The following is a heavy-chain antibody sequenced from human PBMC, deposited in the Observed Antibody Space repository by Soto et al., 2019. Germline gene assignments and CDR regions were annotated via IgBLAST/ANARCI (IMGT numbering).Heavy chain of an antibody. V-gene: IGHV4-39*01. CDR2: IYYSGRT. CDR1: GGSISSSSYY. Sequence: SETLSLTCTVSGGSISSSSYYWGWIRQPPGKGLEWIGSIYYSGRTYYNPSLKSRVTISGDTSKNQFSLKLSSVTAADTAVYYCARKDYYDSSGYYYWGQGTLVTVS. CDR3: ARKDYYDSSGYYY. J-gene: IGHJ4*02. D-gene: IGHD3-22*01.